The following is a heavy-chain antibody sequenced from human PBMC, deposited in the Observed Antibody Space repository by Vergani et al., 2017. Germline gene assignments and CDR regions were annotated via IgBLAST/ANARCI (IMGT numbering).Heavy chain of an antibody. CDR2: IYYSGST. CDR1: GGSISSYY. V-gene: IGHV4-59*01. CDR3: ARYGDYYDSSGYYEGNWFDP. D-gene: IGHD3-22*01. Sequence: QVQLQESGPGLVKPSETLSLTCTVSGGSISSYYWSWIRQPPGKGLEWIGYIYYSGSTNYNPSLKSRVTISVDTSKNQFSLKLSSVTAADTAVYYCARYGDYYDSSGYYEGNWFDPWGQGTLVTVSS. J-gene: IGHJ5*02.